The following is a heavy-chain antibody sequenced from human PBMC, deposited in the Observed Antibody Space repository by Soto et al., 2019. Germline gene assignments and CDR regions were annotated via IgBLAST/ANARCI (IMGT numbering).Heavy chain of an antibody. Sequence: SETLSLTCTVSGGSISSSSYYWGWIRQPPGKGLEWIGSIYYSGSTYYNPSLKSRVTISVDTSKNQFSLKLSSVTAADTAVYYCARHSELPVVAGYYYYMDVWGKGTTVTVSS. CDR3: ARHSELPVVAGYYYYMDV. J-gene: IGHJ6*03. D-gene: IGHD2-15*01. V-gene: IGHV4-39*01. CDR2: IYYSGST. CDR1: GGSISSSSYY.